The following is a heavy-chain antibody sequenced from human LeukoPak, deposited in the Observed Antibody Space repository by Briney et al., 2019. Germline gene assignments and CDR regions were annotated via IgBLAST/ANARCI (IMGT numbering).Heavy chain of an antibody. J-gene: IGHJ4*02. CDR2: IDPSDSET. CDR3: ARQTAMGRSGDY. D-gene: IGHD5-18*01. V-gene: IGHV5-51*01. CDR1: GYSFTSYW. Sequence: GESLQISCKASGYSFTSYWIGWVRQMPGKGLEWMGIIDPSDSETRYTPSFQGQVTISVDKSLTTADLQWNSLKASDTAMYYCARQTAMGRSGDYWGQGTLVTVSS.